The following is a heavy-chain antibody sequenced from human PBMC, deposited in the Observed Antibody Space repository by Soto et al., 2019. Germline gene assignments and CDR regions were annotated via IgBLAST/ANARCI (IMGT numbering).Heavy chain of an antibody. D-gene: IGHD2-8*02. CDR3: ARDKITGLFDY. CDR1: GGSISGYY. Sequence: SETLSLTCSVSGGSISGYYWSWIRQTPEKGLEWIGYIYYSGSTNYNPSLKSRVTMLIDMSKNQFSLKLTSVTAADTAVYYCARDKITGLFDYWGQGTLVTVSS. V-gene: IGHV4-59*12. CDR2: IYYSGST. J-gene: IGHJ4*02.